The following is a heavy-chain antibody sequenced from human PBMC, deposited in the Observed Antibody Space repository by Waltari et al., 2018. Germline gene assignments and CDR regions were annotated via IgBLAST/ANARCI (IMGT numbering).Heavy chain of an antibody. D-gene: IGHD1-1*01. J-gene: IGHJ4*02. Sequence: EVLLVESGGGLVQPGGSLRLSCAASGFTLSSYWMSWVRKAPGKGPEWVANIKKDGSEEYYVDSVRGRFTISRDNAKNSLYLQMNSLRPEDTAVYYCSTWAYNLLGTDYWGQGLQVTVSS. CDR2: IKKDGSEE. CDR1: GFTLSSYW. CDR3: STWAYNLLGTDY. V-gene: IGHV3-7*01.